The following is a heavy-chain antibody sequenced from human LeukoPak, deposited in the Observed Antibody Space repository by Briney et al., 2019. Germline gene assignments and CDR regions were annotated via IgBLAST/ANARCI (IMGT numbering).Heavy chain of an antibody. V-gene: IGHV3-23*01. CDR1: GFTFSSYA. CDR2: ISGSGGST. D-gene: IGHD1-26*01. J-gene: IGHJ4*02. Sequence: GGSLRLSCAASGFTFSSYAMSWVRQPPGKGLEWVSAISGSGGSTYYADSVKGRFTISRDNSRDTLYLQMNSLRAEDTAVYYCAKGGSGSYYSFDYWGQGTLVTVSS. CDR3: AKGGSGSYYSFDY.